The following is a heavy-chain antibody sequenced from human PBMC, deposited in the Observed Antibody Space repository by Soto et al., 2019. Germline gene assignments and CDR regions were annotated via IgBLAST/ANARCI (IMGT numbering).Heavy chain of an antibody. J-gene: IGHJ6*03. D-gene: IGHD3-16*01. Sequence: QVQLQESGPGLVKPSQTLSLTCTVSGGSISSGGYYWSWIRQHPGKGLEWIGYIYYSGSTYYNPSLKGRVTISVDTSKNQYPLRLSSVTAADTDVYYCARGGGFWGPDRGHYYYYMEVWGKGTTVTVSS. CDR2: IYYSGST. V-gene: IGHV4-31*03. CDR1: GGSISSGGYY. CDR3: ARGGGFWGPDRGHYYYYMEV.